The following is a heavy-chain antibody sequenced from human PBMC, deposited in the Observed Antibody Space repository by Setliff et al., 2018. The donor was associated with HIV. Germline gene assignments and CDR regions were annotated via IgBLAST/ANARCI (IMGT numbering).Heavy chain of an antibody. V-gene: IGHV1-18*01. D-gene: IGHD6-19*01. CDR3: ARVPYGSAWFSGAPDAFDT. CDR1: GYSFARYG. Sequence: GASVKVSCKASGYSFARYGLSWVRQAPGQGLEWMGWISGFNGNTKYAQNFQDRVAMTTETSTSTAYMEMRNLRSNATAVYFCARVPYGSAWFSGAPDAFDTWGQGTMVTVSS. J-gene: IGHJ3*02. CDR2: ISGFNGNT.